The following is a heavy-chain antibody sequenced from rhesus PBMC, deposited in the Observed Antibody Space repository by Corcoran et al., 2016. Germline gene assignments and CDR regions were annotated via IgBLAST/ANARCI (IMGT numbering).Heavy chain of an antibody. CDR2: IYGGSGNT. CDR1: GYSISSGYG. CDR3: ASAGYSSGWAIDY. V-gene: IGHV4-127*01. J-gene: IGHJ4*01. D-gene: IGHD6-31*01. Sequence: QVQLQESGPGLVKPSETLSLTCAVSGYSISSGYGWGWIRQPPGKGLEWIGQIYGGSGNTYYHPSLKSGVTVSKDTSKNQFSLKLSSVTAADTAAYYCASAGYSSGWAIDYWGQGVLVTVSS.